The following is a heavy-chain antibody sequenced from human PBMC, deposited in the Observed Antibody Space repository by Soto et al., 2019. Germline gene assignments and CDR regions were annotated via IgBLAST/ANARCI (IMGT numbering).Heavy chain of an antibody. CDR3: ATRPYSSSWGGEWFDP. V-gene: IGHV5-10-1*01. D-gene: IGHD6-13*01. CDR2: IDPSDSYT. Sequence: GESLKISCKGSGYSFTSYWISWVRQMPGKGLEWMGRIDPSDSYTNYSPPFQGHVTISADKSISTAYLQWSSLKASDTAMYYCATRPYSSSWGGEWFDPWGQGTLVTVSS. CDR1: GYSFTSYW. J-gene: IGHJ5*02.